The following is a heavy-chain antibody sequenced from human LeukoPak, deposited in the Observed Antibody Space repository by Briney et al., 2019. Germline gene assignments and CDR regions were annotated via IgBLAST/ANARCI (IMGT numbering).Heavy chain of an antibody. Sequence: GGSLRLSCAASGFTFDDYAMHWVRQAPGKGLEWVSGISWNSGSIGYADSVKGRFTISRDNAKNSLYLQMNSLRVEDMALYYCARDYYGSGSYPYYFDYWGQGTLVTVSS. J-gene: IGHJ4*02. D-gene: IGHD3-10*01. CDR1: GFTFDDYA. CDR2: ISWNSGSI. V-gene: IGHV3-9*03. CDR3: ARDYYGSGSYPYYFDY.